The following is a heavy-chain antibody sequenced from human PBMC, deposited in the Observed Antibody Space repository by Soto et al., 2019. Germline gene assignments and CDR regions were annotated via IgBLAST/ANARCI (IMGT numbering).Heavy chain of an antibody. CDR2: INPNSGIT. Sequence: ASVKVSCKASGYRFTSYYMHWVRQAPGQGLEWMGIINPNSGITNYAQNFQGRVTMTRDTSTSTVYMELSSLKSEDTAVYYCARSRRAAAGINWFDPWG. J-gene: IGHJ5*02. CDR3: ARSRRAAAGINWFDP. D-gene: IGHD6-13*01. CDR1: GYRFTSYY. V-gene: IGHV1-46*03.